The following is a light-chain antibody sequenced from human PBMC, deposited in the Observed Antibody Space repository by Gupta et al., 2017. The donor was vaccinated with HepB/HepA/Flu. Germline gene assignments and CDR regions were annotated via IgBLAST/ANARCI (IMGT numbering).Light chain of an antibody. J-gene: IGKJ4*01. V-gene: IGKV2-30*01. CDR2: KVS. Sequence: DVVLTPSPLSLPVTLGQPASISCRSSQSLVYSDGNTYLTWFQQRPGQSPRRLIHKVSDRDSGVPDRFSGSGSGTDFTLKISRVEAEDVAIYYCMQETHWPLTFGGGTKVEIK. CDR1: QSLVYSDGNTY. CDR3: MQETHWPLT.